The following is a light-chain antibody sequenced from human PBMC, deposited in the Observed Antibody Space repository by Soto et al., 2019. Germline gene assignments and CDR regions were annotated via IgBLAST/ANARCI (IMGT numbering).Light chain of an antibody. V-gene: IGKV3-11*01. CDR2: DAS. CDR3: QQRSNWPVT. CDR1: QSVSSY. Sequence: EIVLTQSPATLSLSPGERATLSCRASQSVSSYLAWYHQKPGQAPRLLIYDASNRATGIPARFSGSGSGTDFTLTISSLEPEDFEVYYCQQRSNWPVTLGGGTKVDIK. J-gene: IGKJ4*01.